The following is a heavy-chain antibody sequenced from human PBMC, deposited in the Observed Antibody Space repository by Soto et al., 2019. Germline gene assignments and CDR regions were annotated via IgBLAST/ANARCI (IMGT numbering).Heavy chain of an antibody. V-gene: IGHV1-18*01. D-gene: IGHD3-10*01. CDR2: ISAYNGNT. CDR1: GYTFTNYG. CDR3: ARGVGSGSYYNQYNWFDP. J-gene: IGHJ5*02. Sequence: QVQLVQSGAEVKKPGASVKVSCKASGYTFTNYGISWVRQAPGQGLEWMGWISAYNGNTKYAQKLQGRVTMTTDTSTSTAYMELRRLRSDVTAVYYCARGVGSGSYYNQYNWFDPWGQGALVTVSS.